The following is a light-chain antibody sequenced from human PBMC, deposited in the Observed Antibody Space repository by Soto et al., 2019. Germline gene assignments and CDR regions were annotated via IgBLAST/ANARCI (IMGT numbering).Light chain of an antibody. J-gene: IGKJ2*01. Sequence: EMVLTQSPGTLSLSPGERATLSCRTSQFVYNSQLAGYQQRSVHSPRLLIHGASSRATGIPDRFSGSGSGTDFLLHVSRLEAEDFVVYYCQVHLPSPPGYTFGQGTKLEIK. V-gene: IGKV3-20*01. CDR1: QFVYNSQ. CDR3: QVHLPSPPGYT. CDR2: GAS.